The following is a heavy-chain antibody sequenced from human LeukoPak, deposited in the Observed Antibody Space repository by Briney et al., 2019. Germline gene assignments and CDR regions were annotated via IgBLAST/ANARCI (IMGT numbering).Heavy chain of an antibody. CDR1: GFTFSSYA. J-gene: IGHJ4*02. Sequence: GVSLRLSCAASGFTFSSYAMSCVRQAPGKGLEWVSAISGSGGSTYYADSVKGRFTISRDNSKNTLYLQMNSLRAEDTAVYYCAKGGGMTGEDFDYWGQGTLVTVSS. CDR3: AKGGGMTGEDFDY. CDR2: ISGSGGST. D-gene: IGHD1-20*01. V-gene: IGHV3-23*01.